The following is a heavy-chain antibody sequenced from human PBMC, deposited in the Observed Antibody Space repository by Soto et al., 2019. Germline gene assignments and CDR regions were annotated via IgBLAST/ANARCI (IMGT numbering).Heavy chain of an antibody. CDR3: ARVRLVDYYDSSGHALYYYYYYGMDV. CDR2: IYYSGST. J-gene: IGHJ6*02. CDR1: GGSISSGDYY. V-gene: IGHV4-30-4*01. Sequence: SETLSLTCTVSGGSISSGDYYWSLIRQPPGKGLEWIGYIYYSGSTYYNPSLKSRVTISVDTSKNQFSLKLSSVTAADTAVYYCARVRLVDYYDSSGHALYYYYYYGMDVWGQGTTVTVSS. D-gene: IGHD3-22*01.